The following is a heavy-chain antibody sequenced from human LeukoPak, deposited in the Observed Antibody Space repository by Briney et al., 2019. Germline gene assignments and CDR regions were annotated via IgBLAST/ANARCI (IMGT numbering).Heavy chain of an antibody. D-gene: IGHD6-6*01. J-gene: IGHJ4*02. CDR3: ARDPGIAARHFDY. V-gene: IGHV4-59*01. CDR1: GFTFKNYG. CDR2: IYYSGST. Sequence: GSLRLSCAASGFTFKNYGMHWIRQPPGKGLEWIGYIYYSGSTNYNPSLKSRVTISVDTSKNQFSLKLSSVTAADTAVYYCARDPGIAARHFDYWGQGTLVTVSS.